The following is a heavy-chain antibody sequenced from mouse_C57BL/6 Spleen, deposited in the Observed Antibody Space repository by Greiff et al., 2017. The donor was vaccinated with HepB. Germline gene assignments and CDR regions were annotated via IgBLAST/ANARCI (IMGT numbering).Heavy chain of an antibody. CDR1: GYTFTSYW. D-gene: IGHD2-4*01. V-gene: IGHV1-55*01. CDR2: IYPGSGST. CDR3: ASIYYDYGVDY. J-gene: IGHJ4*01. Sequence: VQLQQPGAELVKPGASVKMSCKASGYTFTSYWITWVKQRPGQGLEWIGDIYPGSGSTNYNEKFKSKATLTVDTSTSTAYMQLSSLTSEDAAVYYCASIYYDYGVDYWGQGTSVTVSS.